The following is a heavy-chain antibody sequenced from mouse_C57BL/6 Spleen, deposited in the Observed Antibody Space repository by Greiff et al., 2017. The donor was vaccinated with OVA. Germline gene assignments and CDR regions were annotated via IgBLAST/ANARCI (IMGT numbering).Heavy chain of an antibody. CDR3: TANYYGSRGAMDY. D-gene: IGHD1-1*01. CDR1: GFTFSNYW. V-gene: IGHV6-3*01. Sequence: EVQVVESGGGLVQPGGSMKLSCVASGFTFSNYWMNWVRQSPEKGLEWVAQIRLKSDNYATHYAESVKGRFTISRDDSKSSVYLQMNNLRAEDTGIYYCTANYYGSRGAMDYWGQGTSVTVSS. CDR2: IRLKSDNYAT. J-gene: IGHJ4*01.